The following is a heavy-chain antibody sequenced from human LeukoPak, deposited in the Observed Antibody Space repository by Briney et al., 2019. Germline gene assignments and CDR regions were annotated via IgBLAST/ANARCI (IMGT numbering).Heavy chain of an antibody. D-gene: IGHD2-15*01. V-gene: IGHV4-34*01. CDR2: INHSGST. CDR3: ASVVVVAATYNWFDP. J-gene: IGHJ5*02. Sequence: KPSETLSLTCAVYGGSFSGYYLSWIRQPPGKGLEWIGEINHSGSTNYNPSLKSRVTISVDTSKNQFSLKLSSVTAADTAVYYCASVVVVAATYNWFDPWGQGTLVTVSS. CDR1: GGSFSGYY.